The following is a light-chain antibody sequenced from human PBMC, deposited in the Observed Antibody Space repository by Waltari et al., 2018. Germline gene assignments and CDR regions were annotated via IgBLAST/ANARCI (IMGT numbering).Light chain of an antibody. J-gene: IGKJ2*03. CDR2: AAS. V-gene: IGKV3-15*01. Sequence: EIVMTQSPATLSVSPRESAALSCRASQIVSTNLAWYQQKPGQAPRLLIYAASTRASGIPARFRGSGSGTVFTLTISSLQSEDFAVYYCQQYNTWPRSFGQGTRLDLK. CDR1: QIVSTN. CDR3: QQYNTWPRS.